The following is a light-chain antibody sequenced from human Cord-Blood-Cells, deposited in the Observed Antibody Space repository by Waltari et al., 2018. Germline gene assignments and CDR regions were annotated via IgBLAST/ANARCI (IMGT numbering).Light chain of an antibody. CDR3: MQALQTIFT. CDR2: LGS. J-gene: IGKJ3*01. V-gene: IGKV2-28*01. CDR1: QSLLHSNGYNY. Sequence: DMVMTQSPLSLPVTPGETASISCRSSQSLLHSNGYNYWDWYLQKPGQSPHILIYLGSNRASGVPYRFSGSGSGTDFTPTISRVEAEDVGVNYCMQALQTIFTFGPGTKVDIK.